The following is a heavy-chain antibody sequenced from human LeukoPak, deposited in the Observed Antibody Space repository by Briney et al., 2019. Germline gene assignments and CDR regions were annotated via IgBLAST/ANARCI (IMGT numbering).Heavy chain of an antibody. J-gene: IGHJ4*02. CDR3: ARASFWFDYSGYYFDS. V-gene: IGHV3-66*01. CDR2: IYNSGGT. D-gene: IGHD2-15*01. Sequence: GGSLRLSCAASGFTISSNYMSWVRQAPGKRLEWVSVIYNSGGTYYADSVKGRFTISRDNSKNTVSLQMNSLRAEDTAVYYCARASFWFDYSGYYFDSWGQGTLVTVSS. CDR1: GFTISSNY.